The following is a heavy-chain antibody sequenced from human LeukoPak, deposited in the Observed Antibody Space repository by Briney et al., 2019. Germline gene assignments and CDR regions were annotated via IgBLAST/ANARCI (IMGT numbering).Heavy chain of an antibody. CDR2: TYYSGST. CDR3: ARVRYSSYSGSYPFDY. D-gene: IGHD1-26*01. J-gene: IGHJ4*02. CDR1: GGSISSYY. V-gene: IGHV4-59*01. Sequence: PSETLSLTCTVSGGSISSYYWSWIRQPPGKGLEWIGYTYYSGSTNYNPSLKSRVTISVDTSKNQFSLKLSSVTAADTAVYYCARVRYSSYSGSYPFDYWGQGTLVTVSS.